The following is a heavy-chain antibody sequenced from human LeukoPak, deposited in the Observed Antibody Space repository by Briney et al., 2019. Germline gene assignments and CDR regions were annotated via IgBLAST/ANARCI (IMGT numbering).Heavy chain of an antibody. CDR3: ARCALPLYYYDSSGYYY. CDR1: GGSFSGYY. Sequence: SETLSLTCAVYGGSFSGYYWSWIRQPPGKGLEWIGEINHSGSTNYNPSLKSRVTISVDTSKNQFSLKLSSVTAADTAVYYCARCALPLYYYDSSGYYYWGQGTLVTVSS. D-gene: IGHD3-22*01. V-gene: IGHV4-34*01. J-gene: IGHJ4*02. CDR2: INHSGST.